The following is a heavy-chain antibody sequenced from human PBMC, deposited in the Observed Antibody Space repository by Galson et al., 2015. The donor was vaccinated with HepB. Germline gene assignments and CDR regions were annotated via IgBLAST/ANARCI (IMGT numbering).Heavy chain of an antibody. Sequence: SLRLSCAASGFTFSSYGMHWVRQAPGKGLEWVAVISYDGSNKYYADSVKGRFTISRDNSKNTLYLQMNSLRAEDTAVYYCAKVQSGYDYVIRGGLVDYWGQGTLVTVSS. V-gene: IGHV3-30*18. CDR3: AKVQSGYDYVIRGGLVDY. J-gene: IGHJ4*02. D-gene: IGHD5-12*01. CDR1: GFTFSSYG. CDR2: ISYDGSNK.